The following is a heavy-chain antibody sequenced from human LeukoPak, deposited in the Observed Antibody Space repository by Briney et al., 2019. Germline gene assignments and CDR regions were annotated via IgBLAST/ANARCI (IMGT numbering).Heavy chain of an antibody. Sequence: QTGGSLRLSCAASEFIFSKYWMHWVRQAPGKGLVWVSRINSDGSFTSYADSVKGRFTISRDNAKNTLYLQMNSLRAEDTAIYYCARVQVLGTYDWFDPWGQGTLVTVSS. CDR1: EFIFSKYW. CDR2: INSDGSFT. D-gene: IGHD4/OR15-4a*01. V-gene: IGHV3-74*01. J-gene: IGHJ5*02. CDR3: ARVQVLGTYDWFDP.